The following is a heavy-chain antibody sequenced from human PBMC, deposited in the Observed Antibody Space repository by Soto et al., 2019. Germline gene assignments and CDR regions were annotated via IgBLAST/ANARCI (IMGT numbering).Heavy chain of an antibody. Sequence: ASVKVSCKACGDTFTSYDINWVRQATGQGLEWMGWMNPNSGNTGYAQKFQGRVTMTRNTSISTAYMELSSLRSEDTAVYYCASGYDILTGFHTRSYPSYGMHVWGQATTYTVSS. CDR1: GDTFTSYD. CDR2: MNPNSGNT. V-gene: IGHV1-8*01. D-gene: IGHD3-9*01. J-gene: IGHJ6*02. CDR3: ASGYDILTGFHTRSYPSYGMHV.